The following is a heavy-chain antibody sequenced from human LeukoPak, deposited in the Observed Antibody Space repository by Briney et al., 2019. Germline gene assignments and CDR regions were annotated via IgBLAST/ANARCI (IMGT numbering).Heavy chain of an antibody. CDR1: GGSISSHY. CDR3: ARHYCTGSSCYRSDY. D-gene: IGHD2-15*01. Sequence: PSETLSLTCTVSGGSISSHYWSWIRQPPGKGLEWIGYIYYSGSTYYNPSLKSRVTISVDTSKNQFSLKLTSVTAADTAVYYCARHYCTGSSCYRSDYWGQGTLVTVSS. J-gene: IGHJ4*02. CDR2: IYYSGST. V-gene: IGHV4-59*04.